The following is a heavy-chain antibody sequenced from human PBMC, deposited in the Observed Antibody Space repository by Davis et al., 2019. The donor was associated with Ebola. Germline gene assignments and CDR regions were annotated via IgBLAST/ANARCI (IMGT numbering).Heavy chain of an antibody. V-gene: IGHV3-7*01. CDR2: IKQDGSEK. CDR1: GFTFSSYW. J-gene: IGHJ4*02. Sequence: GESLKISCAASGFTFSSYWMSWVRQAPGKGLEWVANIKQDGSEKYYVDSVKGRFTISRDNAKNPLYLQMNSLRAEDTAVYYCARERWLRGYYFDYWGQGTLVTVSS. D-gene: IGHD5-12*01. CDR3: ARERWLRGYYFDY.